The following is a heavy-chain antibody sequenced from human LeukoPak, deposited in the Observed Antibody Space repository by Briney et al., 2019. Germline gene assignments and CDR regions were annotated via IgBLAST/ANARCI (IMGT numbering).Heavy chain of an antibody. CDR2: ISGSGGST. D-gene: IGHD4-23*01. J-gene: IGHJ4*02. CDR1: GFAFSSYA. CDR3: AKGQDYGGNDLDY. Sequence: GGSLRLSCAASGFAFSSYAMSWVRQAPGKGLERVSAISGSGGSTYYADSVKGRFTISRDNSKNTLYLQMNSLRAEDTAVYYCAKGQDYGGNDLDYWGQGTLVTVSS. V-gene: IGHV3-23*01.